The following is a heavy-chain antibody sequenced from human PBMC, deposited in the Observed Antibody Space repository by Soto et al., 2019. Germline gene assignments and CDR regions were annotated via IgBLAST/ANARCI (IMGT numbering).Heavy chain of an antibody. Sequence: SETLSLTCTVSGGSISSSNLWNWVRQPPGKGLEWIGEIYHGGTTNYNPSLKSRVTISVDKSKNQFSLKLSSVTAADTAVYYCASGVGFGSLYFDYWGQGTLVTVSS. J-gene: IGHJ4*02. CDR1: GGSISSSNL. CDR2: IYHGGTT. CDR3: ASGVGFGSLYFDY. V-gene: IGHV4-4*02. D-gene: IGHD1-26*01.